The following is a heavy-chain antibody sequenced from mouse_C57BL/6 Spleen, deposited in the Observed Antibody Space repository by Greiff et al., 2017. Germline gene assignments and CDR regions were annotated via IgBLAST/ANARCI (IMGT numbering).Heavy chain of an antibody. J-gene: IGHJ3*01. D-gene: IGHD1-1*01. CDR1: GYTFTSYW. V-gene: IGHV1-55*01. CDR2: IYPGSGST. Sequence: VQLQQPGAELVKPGASVKMSCKASGYTFTSYWITWVKQRPGQGLEWIGDIYPGSGSTNYNEKFKSKATLTVDTSSSTAYMQLSSLTSEDSAVYNCARGYCYGSGEAWFDYWGQGTLVTVSA. CDR3: ARGYCYGSGEAWFDY.